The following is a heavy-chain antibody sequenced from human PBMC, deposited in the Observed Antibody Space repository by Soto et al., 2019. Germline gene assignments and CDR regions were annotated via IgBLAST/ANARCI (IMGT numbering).Heavy chain of an antibody. CDR3: ARARRIEAAGPYYFDY. CDR1: DYTFTSYA. D-gene: IGHD6-13*01. J-gene: IGHJ4*02. Sequence: GAXGKVSCEASDYTFTSYAIHWVRQAPGQRLEWMGWINAGNGNTKYSQKFQGRVTITRDTSASTAYMELSSLRSEDTAVYYCARARRIEAAGPYYFDYWGQGTLVTVSS. CDR2: INAGNGNT. V-gene: IGHV1-3*01.